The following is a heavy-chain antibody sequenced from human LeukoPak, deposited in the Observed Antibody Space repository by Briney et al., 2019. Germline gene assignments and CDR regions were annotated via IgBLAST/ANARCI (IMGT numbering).Heavy chain of an antibody. CDR3: VRVLESATTISEY. D-gene: IGHD4-11*01. J-gene: IGHJ4*02. CDR1: GFTFSRYW. CDR2: IKQGGSAK. V-gene: IGHV3-7*04. Sequence: GGSLRLSCVASGFTFSRYWMSWVCQAPGKGLEWVANIKQGGSAKNYVDSVKGRFTISRDNAKNSLWLQMNSLRAEDTALYYCVRVLESATTISEYWGQGTLVTVSS.